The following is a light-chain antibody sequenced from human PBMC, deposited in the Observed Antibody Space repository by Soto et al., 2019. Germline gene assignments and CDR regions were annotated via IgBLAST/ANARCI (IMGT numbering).Light chain of an antibody. V-gene: IGKV1-33*01. J-gene: IGKJ2*03. CDR3: QQHDGFPYS. CDR2: DAS. CDR1: QDIKNY. Sequence: IQMTQSPSSLSASEEDRVTITCQASQDIKNYLNWYQQKSGKAPKLLIYDASDLETGVPSRFSGSGSGTHFTFTISSLQPEDIATYYCQQHDGFPYSFGQRTMVDVK.